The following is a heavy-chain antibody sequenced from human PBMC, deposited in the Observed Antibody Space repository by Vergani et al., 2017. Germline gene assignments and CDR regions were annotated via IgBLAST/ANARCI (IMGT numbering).Heavy chain of an antibody. Sequence: EVQPVESGGGLVKPGGSLRLSCTTSGFTFSSAWMSWVRQAPGKGLEWVARIRPKTDGETTDYAAPVKGRFTISRDDSKNTLYLQMNSLKTEDTAVYYCTTPTKWELRYYRDYWGQGTLVTVSS. CDR1: GFTFSSAW. V-gene: IGHV3-15*01. D-gene: IGHD3-9*01. CDR2: IRPKTDGETT. J-gene: IGHJ4*02. CDR3: TTPTKWELRYYRDY.